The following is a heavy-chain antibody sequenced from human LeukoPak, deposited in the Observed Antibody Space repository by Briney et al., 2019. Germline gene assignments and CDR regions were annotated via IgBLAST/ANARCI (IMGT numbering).Heavy chain of an antibody. CDR3: ARSPSIAARRIYYYYYMDV. V-gene: IGHV3-53*01. CDR2: IYSGGST. D-gene: IGHD6-6*01. Sequence: GGSLRLSCAASGLTVSSNYMSWVRQAPGKGLEWVSVIYSGGSTYYADSVKGRFTISRDNSKNTLYLQMNSLRAEDTAVYYCARSPSIAARRIYYYYYMDVWGKGTTVTVSS. CDR1: GLTVSSNY. J-gene: IGHJ6*03.